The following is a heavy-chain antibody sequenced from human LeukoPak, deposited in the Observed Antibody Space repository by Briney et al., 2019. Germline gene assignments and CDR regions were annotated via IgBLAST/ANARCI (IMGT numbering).Heavy chain of an antibody. J-gene: IGHJ6*02. CDR2: IYYSGST. CDR3: ARSAYCGGDCYRYYYYYGMDV. CDR1: GGSTSSGDYY. D-gene: IGHD2-21*02. Sequence: PSQTLSLTCTVSGGSTSSGDYYWSWIRQPPGKGLEWIGYIYYSGSTYYNPSLKSRVTISVDTSKNQFSLKLSSVTAADTAVYYCARSAYCGGDCYRYYYYYGMDVWGQGTTVTVSS. V-gene: IGHV4-30-4*01.